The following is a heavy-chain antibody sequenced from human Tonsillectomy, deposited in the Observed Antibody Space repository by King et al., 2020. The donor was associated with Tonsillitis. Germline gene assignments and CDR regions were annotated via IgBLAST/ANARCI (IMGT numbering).Heavy chain of an antibody. D-gene: IGHD2-2*01. J-gene: IGHJ4*02. CDR1: GFTFSSYG. CDR2: ISYDGSNK. Sequence: VQLVESGGGVVQPGRSLRLSCAASGFTFSSYGMHWVRQAPGKGLEWVAVISYDGSNKYYADSVKGRFTLSRDNSKNTLYLQMNSLRAEDTAVYYCAIFCSSTSCYLPLDYWGQGTLVTVSS. V-gene: IGHV3-30*03. CDR3: AIFCSSTSCYLPLDY.